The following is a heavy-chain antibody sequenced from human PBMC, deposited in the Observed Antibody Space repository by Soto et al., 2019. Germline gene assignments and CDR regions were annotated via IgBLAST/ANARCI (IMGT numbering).Heavy chain of an antibody. J-gene: IGHJ3*02. CDR3: AKGTGAFLRSEGFDI. D-gene: IGHD4-17*01. Sequence: EVQLVESGGGLVKPGGSLRLSCAGSGFSFSSYSMNWVRLAPGKGLEWVSSISSRSGYIYYADSIRGRFTISRDNAKNSLYLQMSSLRAEETTVYYCAKGTGAFLRSEGFDIWGQGTMVTVSS. V-gene: IGHV3-21*06. CDR1: GFSFSSYS. CDR2: ISSRSGYI.